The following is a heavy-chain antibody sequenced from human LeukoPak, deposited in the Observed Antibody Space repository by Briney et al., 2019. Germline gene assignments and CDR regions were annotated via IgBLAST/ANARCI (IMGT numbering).Heavy chain of an antibody. CDR2: ISSGSTYV. Sequence: GGSLRLSCAASGFVFRNYFMSWVRQAPGKGLEWVSSISSGSTYVYYADSVQGRFTISRDNAQSSMYLQMNSLRAEDTAVYYCGRVGGRSKAAKGDAFDIWGQGTMVVVSS. V-gene: IGHV3-21*01. CDR3: GRVGGRSKAAKGDAFDI. CDR1: GFVFRNYF. J-gene: IGHJ3*02. D-gene: IGHD6-6*01.